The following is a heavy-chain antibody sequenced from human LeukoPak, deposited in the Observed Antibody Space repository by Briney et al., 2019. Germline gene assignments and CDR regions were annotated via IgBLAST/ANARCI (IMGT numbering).Heavy chain of an antibody. D-gene: IGHD6-19*01. CDR3: ASRHYSSGWYYFDY. J-gene: IGHJ4*02. Sequence: SVKVSCKASGFTFTSSAMQWVRQARGQRLEWIGWIVVGSGNTNYAQKFQERVTITRDMSTSTAYMELRSLRSDDTAVYYCASRHYSSGWYYFDYWGQGTLVTVSS. V-gene: IGHV1-58*02. CDR1: GFTFTSSA. CDR2: IVVGSGNT.